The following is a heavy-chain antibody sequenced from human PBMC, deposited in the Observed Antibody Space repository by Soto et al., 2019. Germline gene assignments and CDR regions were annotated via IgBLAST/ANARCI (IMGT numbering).Heavy chain of an antibody. D-gene: IGHD3-10*01. V-gene: IGHV3-33*01. Sequence: QVQLVESGGGVVQPGRSLRLSCAASGFTFSSYGMHWVRQAPGKGLEWVAVIWYDGSNKYYADSVKGRFTISRDNSKNSLYLQMNSLSAEDTAVYYCARGGAYYYGTGSYENWFDPWGQGTLVTVSS. CDR1: GFTFSSYG. J-gene: IGHJ5*02. CDR3: ARGGAYYYGTGSYENWFDP. CDR2: IWYDGSNK.